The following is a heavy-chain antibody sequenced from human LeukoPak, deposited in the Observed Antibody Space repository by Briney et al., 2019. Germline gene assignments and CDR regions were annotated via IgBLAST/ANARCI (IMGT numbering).Heavy chain of an antibody. CDR3: ARRATLQRGVHGSGKFRWGNWFDP. D-gene: IGHD3-10*01. CDR1: GGSFSGYY. J-gene: IGHJ5*02. V-gene: IGHV4-34*01. Sequence: SETLSLTCAVYGGSFSGYYWSWIRQPPGKGLEWIGEINHSGSTNYNPSLKSRVTISVDTSKNQFSLKLSSVTAADTAVYYCARRATLQRGVHGSGKFRWGNWFDPWGQGTLVTVSS. CDR2: INHSGST.